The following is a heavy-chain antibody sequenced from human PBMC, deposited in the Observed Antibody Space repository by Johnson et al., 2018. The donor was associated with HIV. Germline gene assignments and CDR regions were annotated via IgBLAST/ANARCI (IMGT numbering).Heavy chain of an antibody. CDR1: GFTFSSYG. V-gene: IGHV3-30*02. J-gene: IGHJ3*02. CDR2: IRYDGSNK. D-gene: IGHD1-14*01. Sequence: QLVESGGGVVQPGGSLRLSCAAFGFTFSSYGMHWVRQAPGKGLEWVAFIRYDGSNKYYADSVKGRFTISRDNSKNTLYLQMNSLRAEDTAVYYCAKDRGEEPLYAFDIWGQGTMVTVSS. CDR3: AKDRGEEPLYAFDI.